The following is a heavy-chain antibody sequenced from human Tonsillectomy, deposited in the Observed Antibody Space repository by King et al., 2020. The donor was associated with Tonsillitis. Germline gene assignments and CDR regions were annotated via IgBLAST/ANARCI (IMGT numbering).Heavy chain of an antibody. D-gene: IGHD3-9*01. CDR3: ARQSVILTAYFSV. V-gene: IGHV3-7*03. Sequence: VQLVESGGGLVHPGGSLRLSCAASGFTFSSYWMNWVRQAPGKGLEWVANIKQDGSEKYYVDTVKGRFTISRDNAKSTLYLQMNSLRAEDTAVYYCARQSVILTAYFSVWGQGTLVTVSS. J-gene: IGHJ4*02. CDR2: IKQDGSEK. CDR1: GFTFSSYW.